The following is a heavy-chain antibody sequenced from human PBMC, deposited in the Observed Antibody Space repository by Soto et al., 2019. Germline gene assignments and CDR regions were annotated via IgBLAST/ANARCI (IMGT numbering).Heavy chain of an antibody. V-gene: IGHV1-69*02. J-gene: IGHJ4*01. CDR3: AIGAVAGTRGDY. CDR2: IIPILGIA. D-gene: IGHD6-19*01. Sequence: QVQLVQSGAEVKKPGSSVKVSCKASGGTFSSYTISWVRQAPGQGLEWMGRIIPILGIANYAQKFQGRVTITADKSTSTTYMDLSILRSEDTAVYYCAIGAVAGTRGDYWGHGTLVTVSS. CDR1: GGTFSSYT.